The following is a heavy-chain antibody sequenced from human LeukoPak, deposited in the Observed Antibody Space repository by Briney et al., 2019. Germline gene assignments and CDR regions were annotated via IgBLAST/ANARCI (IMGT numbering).Heavy chain of an antibody. V-gene: IGHV1-2*02. CDR2: INPNSSGT. CDR1: GYTFTDYY. J-gene: IGHJ4*02. D-gene: IGHD1-26*01. CDR3: VRDKGGRGATVFEY. Sequence: ASVKVSCKASGYTFTDYYMHWVRQAPGQGLEWLGWINPNSSGTNYAQKFQGRVTLTGDTSISTAYMELSRLRSDDTAVYYCVRDKGGRGATVFEYWGQGTLVTVSS.